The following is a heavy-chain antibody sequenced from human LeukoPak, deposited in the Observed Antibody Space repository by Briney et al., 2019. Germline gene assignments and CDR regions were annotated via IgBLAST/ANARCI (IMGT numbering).Heavy chain of an antibody. J-gene: IGHJ4*02. CDR3: ARGDAYSYGFLVY. CDR2: INHSGST. CDR1: GGSFSGYY. V-gene: IGHV4-34*01. Sequence: SETLSLTCAVYGGSFSGYYWSWIRQPLGKGLEWIGEINHSGSTNYNPSLKSRVTISVDTSKNQFSLKLSSVTAADTAVYYCARGDAYSYGFLVYWGQGTLVTVSS. D-gene: IGHD5-18*01.